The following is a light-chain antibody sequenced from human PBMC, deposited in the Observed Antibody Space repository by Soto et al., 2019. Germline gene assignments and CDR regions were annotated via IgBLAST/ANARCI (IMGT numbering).Light chain of an antibody. V-gene: IGKV3-15*01. CDR3: QHYNKWPLT. J-gene: IGKJ4*01. CDR1: QSISNY. Sequence: EIVLTQSPDTLSVSPGERVTLSCRASQSISNYLAWYQQKPGQAPRLLIYFASTRATGIPARFSGSGSGTEFKLTISSLQSEDFAVYYCQHYNKWPLTFGGGTKVETK. CDR2: FAS.